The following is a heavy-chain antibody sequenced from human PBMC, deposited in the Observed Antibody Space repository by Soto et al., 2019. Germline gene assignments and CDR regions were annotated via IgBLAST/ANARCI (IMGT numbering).Heavy chain of an antibody. CDR1: GFSLRNSGMG. CDR2: IFWNDDR. J-gene: IGHJ4*02. V-gene: IGHV2-5*01. Sequence: QITLRESGPTLVKSTQPLTLTCTFSGFSLRNSGMGVAWIRQPPGKALEWLSLIFWNDDRRYGPSLKSRLTITKDTSKNQVVVRMTNMDPVDTATYFGAHGLDAACFTCFHLWGQGTLVTVSS. CDR3: AHGLDAACFTCFHL. D-gene: IGHD3-16*01.